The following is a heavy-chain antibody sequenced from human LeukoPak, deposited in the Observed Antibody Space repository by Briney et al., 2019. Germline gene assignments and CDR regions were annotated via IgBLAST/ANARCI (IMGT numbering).Heavy chain of an antibody. CDR3: ATRVAGRGAEYFQH. J-gene: IGHJ1*01. CDR1: GYTLTELS. CDR2: FDPEDGET. Sequence: ASVKVSCKVSGYTLTELSMHWVRQAPGKGLEWMGGFDPEDGETIYAQKFQGRVTMTEDTSTDTAYMELSSLRSEDTAVYYCATRVAGRGAEYFQHWGQGTLVTVSS. V-gene: IGHV1-24*01. D-gene: IGHD6-19*01.